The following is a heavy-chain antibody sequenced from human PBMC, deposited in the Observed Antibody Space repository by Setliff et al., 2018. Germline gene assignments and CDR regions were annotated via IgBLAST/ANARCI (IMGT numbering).Heavy chain of an antibody. CDR3: ARDGVSYAMDV. V-gene: IGHV3-11*04. J-gene: IGHJ6*02. Sequence: GGSLRLSCVVSGFTFSDYYMSWVRQAPGKGLEWLSKISGSGITIFYADSVRGRFTISRDNAKNSLYLQMNNLRAEDTALYSCARDGVSYAMDVWGHGTTVTVSS. CDR1: GFTFSDYY. CDR2: ISGSGITI.